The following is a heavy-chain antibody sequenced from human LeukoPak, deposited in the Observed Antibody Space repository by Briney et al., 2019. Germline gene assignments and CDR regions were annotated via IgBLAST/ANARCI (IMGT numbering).Heavy chain of an antibody. CDR3: ANGFSGSYLQEH. CDR2: IWYDGSNK. D-gene: IGHD1-26*01. Sequence: QPGGSLRLSCAASGFTFSSYGMHWVRQAPGKGLEWVAVIWYDGSNKYYADSVKGRFTISRDNSKNTLYLQMNSLRAEDTAVYYCANGFSGSYLQEHWGQGTLVTVSS. J-gene: IGHJ1*01. CDR1: GFTFSSYG. V-gene: IGHV3-33*06.